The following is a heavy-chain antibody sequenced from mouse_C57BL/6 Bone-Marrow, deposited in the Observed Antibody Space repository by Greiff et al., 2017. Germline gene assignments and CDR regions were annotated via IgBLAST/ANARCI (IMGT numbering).Heavy chain of an antibody. CDR1: GYAFSSSW. J-gene: IGHJ1*03. CDR2: IYPGDGDT. D-gene: IGHD1-1*01. Sequence: LVESGPELVKPGASVKISCKASGYAFSSSWMNWVKQRPGKGLEWIGRIYPGDGDTNYNGKFKGKATLTADKSSSTAYMQLSSLTSEDSAVYFCARDYGSSFYWYFDVWGTGTTVTVSS. CDR3: ARDYGSSFYWYFDV. V-gene: IGHV1-82*01.